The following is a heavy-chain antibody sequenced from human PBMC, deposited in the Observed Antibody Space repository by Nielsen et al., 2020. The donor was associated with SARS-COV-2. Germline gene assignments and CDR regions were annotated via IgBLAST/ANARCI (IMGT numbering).Heavy chain of an antibody. J-gene: IGHJ6*03. CDR3: ARDWGCTNGVCYFPMSYYYYYMDV. V-gene: IGHV4-34*01. D-gene: IGHD2-8*01. Sequence: PGKGLEWIGEINHSGSTNYNPSLKSRVTISVDTSKNQFSLKLSSVTAADTAVYYCARDWGCTNGVCYFPMSYYYYYMDVWGKGTTVTVSS. CDR2: INHSGST.